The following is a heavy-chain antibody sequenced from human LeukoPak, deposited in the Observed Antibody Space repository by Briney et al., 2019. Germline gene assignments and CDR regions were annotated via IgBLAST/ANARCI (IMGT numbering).Heavy chain of an antibody. Sequence: SETLSLTCAVYGGSFSGYYWSWIRQPPGKGLEWIGEINHSGSTNYNPSLKSRVTISVDTSKNQFSLKLSSVTAADTAVYYCARGVRIDRGHIVVVPAAIRRRNWFDPWGQGTLVTVSS. CDR1: GGSFSGYY. J-gene: IGHJ5*02. CDR3: ARGVRIDRGHIVVVPAAIRRRNWFDP. CDR2: INHSGST. V-gene: IGHV4-34*01. D-gene: IGHD2-2*02.